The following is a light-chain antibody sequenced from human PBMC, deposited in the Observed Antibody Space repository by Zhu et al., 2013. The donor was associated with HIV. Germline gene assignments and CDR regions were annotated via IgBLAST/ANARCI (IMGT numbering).Light chain of an antibody. CDR2: AAS. Sequence: DIQMTQSPSTLSASIGDRVTITCRASPGISTYLAWYQQKPGKAPKLLIYAASTLQSGVPSRFSGVGSGTEFTLTISSLQPEDFATYYCLQHNHYPWTF. CDR3: LQHNHYPWT. J-gene: IGKJ1*01. V-gene: IGKV1-9*01. CDR1: PGISTY.